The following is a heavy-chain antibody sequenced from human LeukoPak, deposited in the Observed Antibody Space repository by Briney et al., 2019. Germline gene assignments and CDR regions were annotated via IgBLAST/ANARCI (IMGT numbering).Heavy chain of an antibody. D-gene: IGHD3-9*01. CDR3: ARDGYDILTGYSHYDY. Sequence: GGSLRLSCAASGFTFSSYWMSWVRQAPGKGLEWVANIKQDGSEKYYVDSVKGRFTISRDNAKNSLYLQMNSLRAEDTAVYYCARDGYDILTGYSHYDYWGQGTLVTVSS. CDR1: GFTFSSYW. V-gene: IGHV3-7*01. J-gene: IGHJ4*02. CDR2: IKQDGSEK.